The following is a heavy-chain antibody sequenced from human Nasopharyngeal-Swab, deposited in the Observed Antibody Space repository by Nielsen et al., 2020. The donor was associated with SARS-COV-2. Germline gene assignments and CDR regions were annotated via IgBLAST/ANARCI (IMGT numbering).Heavy chain of an antibody. J-gene: IGHJ5*02. CDR3: ARPTLGYSSFWFDP. V-gene: IGHV4-59*01. D-gene: IGHD6-19*01. Sequence: SETLSLTCTVSGGSITSYYWGWIRQPPGKGLEWIGYIFHSGNTNYNLSLKSRVTMSVDTSKNQFSLRLSSVTAADSAVYYCARPTLGYSSFWFDPWGQGTLVTVSS. CDR2: IFHSGNT. CDR1: GGSITSYY.